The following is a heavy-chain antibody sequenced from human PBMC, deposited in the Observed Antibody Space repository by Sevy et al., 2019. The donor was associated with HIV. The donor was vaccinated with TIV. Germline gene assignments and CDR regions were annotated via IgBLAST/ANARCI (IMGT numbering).Heavy chain of an antibody. CDR3: AREGCTKPHDY. J-gene: IGHJ4*02. D-gene: IGHD2-8*01. CDR2: LSFGCGEI. V-gene: IGHV3-23*01. Sequence: GGSLRLSCAASGFTFSKYSMSWVRQPPGKGLEWVSTLSFGCGEINYADSVKGRFTISRDNSKSSGHLQMNNLRPEDTAVYYCAREGCTKPHDYWGQGTLVTVSS. CDR1: GFTFSKYS.